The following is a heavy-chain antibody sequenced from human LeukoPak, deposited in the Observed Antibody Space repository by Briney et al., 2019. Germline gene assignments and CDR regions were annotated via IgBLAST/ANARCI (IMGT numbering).Heavy chain of an antibody. D-gene: IGHD3-10*02. J-gene: IGHJ4*02. CDR2: INGYGSRT. CDR3: AKGGPNSYVPTDY. V-gene: IGHV3-74*01. Sequence: GGSLRLSCAASGLTFSRYWMHWVRHAPGKGPVWVSHINGYGSRTNYADSVKGRFTISRDNSKNTLYLQMNSLSTEDTAVYYCAKGGPNSYVPTDYWGQGTLVFVSS. CDR1: GLTFSRYW.